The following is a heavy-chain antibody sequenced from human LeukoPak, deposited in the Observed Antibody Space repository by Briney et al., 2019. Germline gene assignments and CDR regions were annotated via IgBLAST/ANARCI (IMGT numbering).Heavy chain of an antibody. CDR3: AKDRRLYSSGWRDAFDI. V-gene: IGHV3-21*01. J-gene: IGHJ3*02. D-gene: IGHD6-19*01. Sequence: KTGGSLRLSCAASGFTISSYSMNWVRQAPGKGLDWVSSISSSSSYIYYADSVKGRFTISRDNGKNSLYLQMNSLRAEDTAVYYCAKDRRLYSSGWRDAFDIWGQGTMVTVSS. CDR2: ISSSSSYI. CDR1: GFTISSYS.